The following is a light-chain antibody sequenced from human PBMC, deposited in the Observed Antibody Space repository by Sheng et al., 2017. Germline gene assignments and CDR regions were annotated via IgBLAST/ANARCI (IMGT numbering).Light chain of an antibody. CDR3: QQYDSSPWT. V-gene: IGKV3-20*01. CDR2: GAS. Sequence: VLTQSPGTLSLTPGERATLSCRASQSVNNNFLAWHQQKPGQAPRLLIYGASSRATGIPDRFSGSGSGTDFTLTISRLEPEDFAVYYCQQYDSSPWTFGQGTKVEIK. J-gene: IGKJ1*01. CDR1: QSVNNNF.